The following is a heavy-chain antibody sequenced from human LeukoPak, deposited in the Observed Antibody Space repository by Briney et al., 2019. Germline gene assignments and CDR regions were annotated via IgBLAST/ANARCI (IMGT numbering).Heavy chain of an antibody. D-gene: IGHD5-24*01. Sequence: SETLSLTCTVSGGSISSSNYYWGWIRQPPGKGLEWIGSVYYSGSSYYKPSLKSRVTISVDTSKNQFSLKLSSVTAADTAVYYCATQMVTISARFDNWGQGTLVTVSS. CDR3: ATQMVTISARFDN. CDR2: VYYSGSS. J-gene: IGHJ4*02. V-gene: IGHV4-39*01. CDR1: GGSISSSNYY.